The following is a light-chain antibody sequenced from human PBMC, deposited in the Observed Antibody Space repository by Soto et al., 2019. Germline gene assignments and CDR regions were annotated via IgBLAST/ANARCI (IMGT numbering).Light chain of an antibody. Sequence: DIHVIQSPSSVSASVGDRVIITCRASQGLSSWLAWYQQKPGKDPKLLIYAASTLHSGVPSRFSRSGSGTDFTLTISSLQPEDFATYYCQLADSFPIPFGPGTKVDIK. V-gene: IGKV1D-12*01. J-gene: IGKJ3*01. CDR1: QGLSSW. CDR2: AAS. CDR3: QLADSFPIP.